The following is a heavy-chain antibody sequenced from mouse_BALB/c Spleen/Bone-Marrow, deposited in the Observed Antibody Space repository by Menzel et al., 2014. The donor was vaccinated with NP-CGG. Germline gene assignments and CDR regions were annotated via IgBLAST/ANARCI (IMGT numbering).Heavy chain of an antibody. D-gene: IGHD1-2*01. CDR1: GFDFSRYW. V-gene: IGHV4-1*02. CDR3: ARQSYYGYSDY. CDR2: INPDSSTI. Sequence: EVQWVESGGGLVQPGGSLKLSCAASGFDFSRYWMSWVRQAPGKGLEWIGEINPDSSTINYTPSLKDKFIISRDNAKNTLFLQMSKVRSEDTALYYCARQSYYGYSDYWGQGTTLTVSS. J-gene: IGHJ2*01.